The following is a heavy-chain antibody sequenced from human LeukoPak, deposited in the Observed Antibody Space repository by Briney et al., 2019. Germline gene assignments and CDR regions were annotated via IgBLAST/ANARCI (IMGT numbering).Heavy chain of an antibody. CDR3: AREGPSVTPYY. CDR1: GFTFSNSA. V-gene: IGHV3-23*01. J-gene: IGHJ4*02. D-gene: IGHD4-17*01. CDR2: IGSGGGST. Sequence: PGGSLRLSCAASGFTFSNSAMGWVRQAPGKGLEWVSGIGSGGGSTYYADSVKGRFTISRDNSKNPLYLQMNSLRAEDTAVYYCAREGPSVTPYYWGQGTLVTVSS.